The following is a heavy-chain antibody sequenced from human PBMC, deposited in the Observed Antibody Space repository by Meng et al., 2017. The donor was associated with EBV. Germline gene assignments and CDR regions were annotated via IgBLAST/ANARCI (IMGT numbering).Heavy chain of an antibody. D-gene: IGHD5-24*01. Sequence: LQEAGEGLWKPSETRPLPCAVYGGSFSGYYWSWIRQPPGKGLEWIGEINHSGSTNYNPSLKSRVTISVDTSKNQFSLKLSSVTAADTAVYYCARGRWLQPGSYFDYWGQGTLVTVSS. CDR3: ARGRWLQPGSYFDY. V-gene: IGHV4-34*01. J-gene: IGHJ4*02. CDR2: INHSGST. CDR1: GGSFSGYY.